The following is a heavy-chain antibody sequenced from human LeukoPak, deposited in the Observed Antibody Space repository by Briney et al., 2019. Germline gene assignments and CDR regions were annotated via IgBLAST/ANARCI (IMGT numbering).Heavy chain of an antibody. D-gene: IGHD3-10*01. CDR1: GFTFSRSN. V-gene: IGHV3-48*02. J-gene: IGHJ6*02. CDR2: IGSSSRSI. Sequence: GGSLILSCAASGFTFSRSNMNWVRQAPGKGLEWVSYIGSSSRSIYYADSVKGRFTISRDDAKNSLYLQMNSLRDEDTAVYYCARDPVRGMDVWGQGTTVTVSS. CDR3: ARDPVRGMDV.